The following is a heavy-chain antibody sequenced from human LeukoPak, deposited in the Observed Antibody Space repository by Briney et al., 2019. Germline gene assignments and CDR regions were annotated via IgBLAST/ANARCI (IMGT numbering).Heavy chain of an antibody. CDR3: ARETGYSTSWYAYYFDY. CDR2: IHSDGTT. D-gene: IGHD6-13*01. J-gene: IGHJ4*02. Sequence: GGSLRLSCAASEFSVSHNYMSWVRQAPGKGLEWVSVIHSDGTTHYADPVKGRFTISRDNSKNTLYLQMISLRVEDTAMYYCARETGYSTSWYAYYFDYWGQGTLVTVAS. V-gene: IGHV3-53*01. CDR1: EFSVSHNY.